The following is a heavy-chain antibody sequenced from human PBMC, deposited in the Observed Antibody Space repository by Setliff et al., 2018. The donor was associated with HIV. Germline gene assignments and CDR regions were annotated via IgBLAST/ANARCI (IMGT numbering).Heavy chain of an antibody. CDR2: IYYSGST. Sequence: SETLSLTCTVSGGSISSGTCYWSWIRQHPGKGLEWIGYIYYSGSTYYNPSLKSRVTISVDTSKNQFSLKVNSVTAADTAVYYCARYRYYYDSSGYGRWFDPWGQGTLVTVSS. J-gene: IGHJ5*02. CDR1: GGSISSGTCY. D-gene: IGHD3-22*01. CDR3: ARYRYYYDSSGYGRWFDP. V-gene: IGHV4-30-4*08.